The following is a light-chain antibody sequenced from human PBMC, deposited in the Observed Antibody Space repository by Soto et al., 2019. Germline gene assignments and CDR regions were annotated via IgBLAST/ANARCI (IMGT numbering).Light chain of an antibody. Sequence: EIVMTQAPATRSVSPGERATLSCRASQSVSSNLAWYQQKPGQAPRLLIYGASTRATGIPARFSGSGSGTEFTLTISSLQSEVFAVYYCQQYKNWPLYTFGQGTKLEIK. CDR3: QQYKNWPLYT. V-gene: IGKV3-15*01. CDR1: QSVSSN. CDR2: GAS. J-gene: IGKJ2*01.